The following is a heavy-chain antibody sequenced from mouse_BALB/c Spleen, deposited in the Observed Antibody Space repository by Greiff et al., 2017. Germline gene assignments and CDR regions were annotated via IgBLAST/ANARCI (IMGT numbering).Heavy chain of an antibody. CDR2: IDPENGDT. CDR3: NAGLTGLFAD. D-gene: IGHD4-1*01. V-gene: IGHV14-4*02. J-gene: IGHJ3*01. Sequence: VQLQQSGAELVRSGASVKLSCTASGFNINDYYMHWVKQRPEQGLEWIGWIDPENGDTEYAPKFQGKATMTADTSSNTAYLQLSSLTSEDTAVYYCNAGLTGLFADWGQGTLVTVSA. CDR1: GFNINDYY.